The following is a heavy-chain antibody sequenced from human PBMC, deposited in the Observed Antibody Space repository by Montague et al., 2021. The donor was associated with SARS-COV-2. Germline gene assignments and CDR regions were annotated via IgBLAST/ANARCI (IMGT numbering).Heavy chain of an antibody. CDR2: ISGSGGST. CDR3: AKGRTVVATISPFDY. J-gene: IGHJ4*02. D-gene: IGHD5-12*01. CDR1: GFTFSSYA. Sequence: SLRLSCAASGFTFSSYAMSWVRRAPGKGLEWVSAISGSGGSTYYADSVKGRFTISRDNSKSTLYLQMNSLRAEDTAVYYCAKGRTVVATISPFDYWGQGTLVTVSS. V-gene: IGHV3-23*01.